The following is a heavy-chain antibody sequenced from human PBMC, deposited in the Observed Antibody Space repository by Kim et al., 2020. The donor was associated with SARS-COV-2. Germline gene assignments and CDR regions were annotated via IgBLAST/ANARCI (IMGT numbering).Heavy chain of an antibody. CDR2: IYYSGIT. D-gene: IGHD5-18*01. V-gene: IGHV4-39*01. J-gene: IGHJ4*02. Sequence: SETLSLTCTVSGGSISSSSYYWGWIRQPPGNGLEWIGSIYYSGITYYNPSLKSRVTISVDTSKNQFSLMLSSVTAADTTVYYCARRRGYSYGYPYWGQRTLVSLSS. CDR1: GGSISSSSYY. CDR3: ARRRGYSYGYPY.